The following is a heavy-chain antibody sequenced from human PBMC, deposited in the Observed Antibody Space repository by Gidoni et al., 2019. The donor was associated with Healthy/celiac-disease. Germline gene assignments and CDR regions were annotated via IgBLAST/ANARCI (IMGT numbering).Heavy chain of an antibody. J-gene: IGHJ4*02. D-gene: IGHD3-16*02. Sequence: QLQLQESGPGLVKPSETLSLTCTVSGGSISSSSYYWGWIRQPPGKGLEWIGSIYSSGSTYYNPSLKSRVTISVDTSKNQFSLKLSSVTAADTAVYYCARAGGDYVWGSYRSAIFDYWGQGTLVTVSS. CDR1: GGSISSSSYY. CDR3: ARAGGDYVWGSYRSAIFDY. V-gene: IGHV4-39*07. CDR2: IYSSGST.